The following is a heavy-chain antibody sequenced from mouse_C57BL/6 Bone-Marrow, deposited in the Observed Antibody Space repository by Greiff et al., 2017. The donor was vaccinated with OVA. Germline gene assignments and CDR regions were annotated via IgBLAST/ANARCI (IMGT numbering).Heavy chain of an antibody. CDR3: VRGYFDY. CDR2: IRSKRSNYAT. Sequence: DVHLVESGGGLVQPKGSLKLSCAASGFTFNTYAMHWVRQAPGKGLEWVARIRSKRSNYATYYADSGKDRFTISRDDSQSMLYLQMNNLKTEDTAMYYCVRGYFDYWGQGTTLTVSS. CDR1: GFTFNTYA. J-gene: IGHJ2*01. V-gene: IGHV10-3*01.